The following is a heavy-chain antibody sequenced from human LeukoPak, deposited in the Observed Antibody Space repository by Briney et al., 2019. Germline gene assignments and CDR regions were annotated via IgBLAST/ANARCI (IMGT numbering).Heavy chain of an antibody. Sequence: GGSLRLSCAASGFTFSRYAMSWVRQAPGKGLEWVSSISGNGGSTYYAESVKGRFTISRDNSKNTLYLQMNSLRAEDTAVYYCARGYSGYFYYWGQGTLVTVSS. CDR1: GFTFSRYA. CDR2: ISGNGGST. V-gene: IGHV3-23*01. D-gene: IGHD5-12*01. CDR3: ARGYSGYFYY. J-gene: IGHJ4*02.